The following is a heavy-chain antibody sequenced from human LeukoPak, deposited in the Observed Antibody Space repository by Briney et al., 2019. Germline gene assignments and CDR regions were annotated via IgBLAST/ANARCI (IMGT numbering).Heavy chain of an antibody. D-gene: IGHD2-21*01. J-gene: IGHJ3*02. CDR3: AKGCGGDCYSDEDDAFDI. CDR2: INSDGSST. CDR1: GFTFSSYW. V-gene: IGHV3-74*01. Sequence: PGGSLRLSCAASGFTFSSYWMHWVRQAPGKGLVWVSRINSDGSSTSYADSVKGRFTISRDNSKNTLYLQMNSLRAEDTAVYYCAKGCGGDCYSDEDDAFDIWGQGTMVTVSS.